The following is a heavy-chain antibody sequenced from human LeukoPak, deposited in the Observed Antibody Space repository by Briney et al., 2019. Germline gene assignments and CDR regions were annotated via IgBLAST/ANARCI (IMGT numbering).Heavy chain of an antibody. V-gene: IGHV4-31*03. CDR3: ARGEEEEYCSSSSCPTTTFDY. CDR1: GGSISSGGYY. CDR2: IYYSGST. J-gene: IGHJ4*02. D-gene: IGHD2-2*01. Sequence: SETLSLTCTVSGGSISSGGYYWSWIRQHPGKGLEWIGYIYYSGSTYYNPSLKSRVTISVDTSKNQFSLKLSSVTAADTAVYYCARGEEEEYCSSSSCPTTTFDYWGQGTLVTVSS.